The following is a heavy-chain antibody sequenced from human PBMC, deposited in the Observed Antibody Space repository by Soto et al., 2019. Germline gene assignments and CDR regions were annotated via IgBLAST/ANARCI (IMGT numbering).Heavy chain of an antibody. D-gene: IGHD7-27*01. J-gene: IGHJ5*01. CDR3: ARGRYCLTGRCFPNWFDS. V-gene: IGHV4-30-4*08. CDR2: IHHSATT. CDR1: GDSISSGGHF. Sequence: PSETLSLTCTVSGDSISSGGHFWTWIRQHPGKGLEWIGYIHHSATTYYNPSFESRVAISVDTSKSQFSLNVTSVTAADTAVYFCARGRYCLTGRCFPNWFDSWGQGALVTVSS.